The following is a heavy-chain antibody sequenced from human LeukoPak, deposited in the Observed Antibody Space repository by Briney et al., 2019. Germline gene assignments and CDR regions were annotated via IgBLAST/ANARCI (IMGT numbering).Heavy chain of an antibody. CDR2: ISSGSSYI. D-gene: IGHD6-25*01. CDR3: ARRSAAKDAFDI. J-gene: IGHJ3*02. Sequence: PGGSLRLSCAASGFTFSSYSMNWVRQAPGKGLEWVSSISSGSSYIYYADSVKGRFTISRDNAKNSLYLQMNSLRAEDTAVYYCARRSAAKDAFDIWGQGTKVTVSS. V-gene: IGHV3-21*01. CDR1: GFTFSSYS.